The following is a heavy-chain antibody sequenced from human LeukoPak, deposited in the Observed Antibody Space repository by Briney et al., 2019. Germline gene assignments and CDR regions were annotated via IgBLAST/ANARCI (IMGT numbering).Heavy chain of an antibody. CDR2: IYRGDST. D-gene: IGHD2-2*01. J-gene: IGHJ4*02. V-gene: IGHV3-53*01. Sequence: QPGGSLRLSCAASGFTVSSYYMNWVRQAPGKGLEWVSVIYRGDSTYYADSVKGRFTNSRDNSKNTLYLQMNSQGAEDTAVYYCAREGHQLPYFDYWGQGTLVTVSS. CDR3: AREGHQLPYFDY. CDR1: GFTVSSYY.